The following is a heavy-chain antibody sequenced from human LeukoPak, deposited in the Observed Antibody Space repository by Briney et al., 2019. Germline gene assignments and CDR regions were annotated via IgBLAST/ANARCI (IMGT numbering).Heavy chain of an antibody. CDR3: AGGTILGVVISYFDY. CDR2: IIPIFGTA. Sequence: ASVKVSCKASGGTFSSYAISWVRQAPGQGLEWMGGIIPIFGTANYAQKFQGRVTITADESTSTAYMELGSLRSEDTAVYYCAGGTILGVVISYFDYWGQGTLVTVSS. V-gene: IGHV1-69*13. CDR1: GGTFSSYA. J-gene: IGHJ4*02. D-gene: IGHD3-3*01.